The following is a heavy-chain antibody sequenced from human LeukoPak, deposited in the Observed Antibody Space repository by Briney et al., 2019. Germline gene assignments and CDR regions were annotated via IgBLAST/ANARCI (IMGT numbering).Heavy chain of an antibody. J-gene: IGHJ4*02. CDR2: IYYSGST. Sequence: SETLSLTCAVYGGSFSGYYWSWIRQPPGKGLEWIGYIYYSGSTNYNPSLKSRVTISLDTSKNQFSLKLSSVTAADTAVYYCARTSSSEYYFDYWGQGTLVTVSS. CDR3: ARTSSSEYYFDY. CDR1: GGSFSGYY. D-gene: IGHD6-6*01. V-gene: IGHV4-59*01.